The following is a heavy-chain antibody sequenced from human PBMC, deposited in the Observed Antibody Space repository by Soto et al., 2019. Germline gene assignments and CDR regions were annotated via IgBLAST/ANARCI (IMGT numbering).Heavy chain of an antibody. CDR1: GFTLSSYA. D-gene: IGHD1-26*01. Sequence: PGGSLRLSCAASGFTLSSYAMIWVRQAPGKGLEWVSTITGSGASTYYADSVKGRLTISRDSSKNTLHLQMDSLRAEDTAVYYCAKGASGSYFSYWGQGTLVTVSS. J-gene: IGHJ4*02. CDR3: AKGASGSYFSY. V-gene: IGHV3-23*01. CDR2: ITGSGAST.